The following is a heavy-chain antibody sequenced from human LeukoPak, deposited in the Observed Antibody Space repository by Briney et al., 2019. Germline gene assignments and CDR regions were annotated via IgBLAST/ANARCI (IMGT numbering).Heavy chain of an antibody. CDR2: IYHSGST. J-gene: IGHJ4*02. Sequence: SETLSPTCTVSGYSIRSGYYWGWIRQPPGKGLEWIGSIYHSGSTYYNPSLKSRVTISVDTSKNQFSLKLSSVTAADTAVYYCARDRIYGSGSDHFDYWGQGTLVTVSS. CDR1: GYSIRSGYY. D-gene: IGHD3-10*01. V-gene: IGHV4-38-2*02. CDR3: ARDRIYGSGSDHFDY.